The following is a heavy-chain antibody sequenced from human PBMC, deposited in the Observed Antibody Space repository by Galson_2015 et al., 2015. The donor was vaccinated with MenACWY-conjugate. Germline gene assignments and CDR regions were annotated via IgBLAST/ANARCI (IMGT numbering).Heavy chain of an antibody. V-gene: IGHV4-39*07. J-gene: IGHJ4*02. CDR2: IYYSGST. Sequence: LSLTCTVSGGSISSSSYYWGWIRQPPGKGLEWIGCIYYSGSTYYNPSLKSRVTISVNTSKNQFSLKLSSVTAADTAVYYCARGDSSWFSPLIDYWGQGTLVTVPS. CDR1: GGSISSSSYY. D-gene: IGHD6-13*01. CDR3: ARGDSSWFSPLIDY.